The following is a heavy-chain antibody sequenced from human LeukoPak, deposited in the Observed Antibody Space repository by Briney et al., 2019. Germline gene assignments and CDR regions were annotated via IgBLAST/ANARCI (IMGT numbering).Heavy chain of an antibody. CDR3: ARGYSYGRDTGH. Sequence: GASVKVSCKASGYTFTSYHLHWVRQAPGQGLEWMGMINPSGGGTSYAQKFQGRVTMTRDTSTSTVYMELSSLRSEDTAMYYCARGYSYGRDTGHWGQGTLVTVSS. V-gene: IGHV1-46*01. D-gene: IGHD5-18*01. J-gene: IGHJ4*02. CDR2: INPSGGGT. CDR1: GYTFTSYH.